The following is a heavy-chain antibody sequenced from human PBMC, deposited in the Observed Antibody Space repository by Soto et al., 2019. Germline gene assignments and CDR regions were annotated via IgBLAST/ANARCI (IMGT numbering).Heavy chain of an antibody. J-gene: IGHJ4*02. V-gene: IGHV4-30-2*01. CDR2: TYHSGNP. Sequence: PSETLSLTCGVSGDTISTGGYSWAWIRQPPGKALEWIGHTYHSGNPYYNPSLESRVIISVDRSKNQFSLKMSSVTAADTAVYYCARGRGYDKIVYYFDYWGQGTLVTVSS. CDR3: ARGRGYDKIVYYFDY. CDR1: GDTISTGGYS. D-gene: IGHD5-12*01.